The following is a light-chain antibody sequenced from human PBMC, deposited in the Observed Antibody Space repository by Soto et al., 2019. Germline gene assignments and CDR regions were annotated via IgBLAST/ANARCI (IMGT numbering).Light chain of an antibody. Sequence: IQWTQSPSTLSASVGDRVTITCRASQSISSWLAWYQQKPGKAPKLLIFKASSLESGVPSRFSGSGSGTDFTLTITTLQPEDFATYYCQQSYSAPTTFGGGTKVDI. CDR2: KAS. CDR1: QSISSW. J-gene: IGKJ4*01. V-gene: IGKV1-5*03. CDR3: QQSYSAPTT.